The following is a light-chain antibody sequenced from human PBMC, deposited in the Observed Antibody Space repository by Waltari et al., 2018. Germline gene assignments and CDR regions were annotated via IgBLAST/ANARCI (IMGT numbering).Light chain of an antibody. CDR2: EVS. CDR3: SSYTSSSTYVV. J-gene: IGLJ2*01. Sequence: QSALTQPASVSGSPGQSITISCTGTSSDGGGYNYVSWYQQHPGKAPNLMIYEVSNRPSGVSNRFSGSKSGNTASLTISGLQAEDEADYYCSSYTSSSTYVVFGGGTKLTVL. CDR1: SSDGGGYNY. V-gene: IGLV2-14*01.